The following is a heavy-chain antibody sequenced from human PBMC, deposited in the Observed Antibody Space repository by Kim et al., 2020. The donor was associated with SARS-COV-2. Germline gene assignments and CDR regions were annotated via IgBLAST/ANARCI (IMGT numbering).Heavy chain of an antibody. D-gene: IGHD4-17*01. Sequence: TNCNPSLKSRVTISVDTSKNQFSLKLSSVTAADTAVYYCARSFVYGDFDYWGQGTLVTVSS. CDR3: ARSFVYGDFDY. V-gene: IGHV4-59*01. CDR2: T. J-gene: IGHJ4*02.